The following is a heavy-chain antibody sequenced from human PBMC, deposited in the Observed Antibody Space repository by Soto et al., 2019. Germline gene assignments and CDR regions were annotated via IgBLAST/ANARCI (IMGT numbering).Heavy chain of an antibody. V-gene: IGHV1-69*01. CDR1: GGTLSNYT. J-gene: IGHJ6*02. CDR3: ARSSPYIVVRKPTGNQDYYGMDV. D-gene: IGHD2-2*01. Sequence: QVQLVQSGAEVKKPGSSVKVFCKASGGTLSNYTISWVRQAPGQGLEWMGGIIPVFGTTDYEQKFQGRVTITADGSTSTAYMKLSSLRSADTVVYYCARSSPYIVVRKPTGNQDYYGMDVWGQGTTVTVSS. CDR2: IIPVFGTT.